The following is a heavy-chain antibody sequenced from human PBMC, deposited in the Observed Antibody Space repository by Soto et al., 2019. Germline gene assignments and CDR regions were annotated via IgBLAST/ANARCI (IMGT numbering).Heavy chain of an antibody. D-gene: IGHD6-19*01. Sequence: SVKVSCKASGGTFSSYAISWVRQAPGQGLEWMGGIIPIFGTANYAQKFQGRVTITADESTSTAYMELSSLRSEDTAVYYCARDGAVAGTNYYGMDVWGQGTTVNVSS. V-gene: IGHV1-69*13. CDR3: ARDGAVAGTNYYGMDV. CDR1: GGTFSSYA. J-gene: IGHJ6*02. CDR2: IIPIFGTA.